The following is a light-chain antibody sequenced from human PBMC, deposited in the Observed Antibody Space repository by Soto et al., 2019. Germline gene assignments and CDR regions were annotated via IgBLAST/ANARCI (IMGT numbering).Light chain of an antibody. CDR2: EAS. CDR3: QQYDSYPVT. J-gene: IGKJ4*01. Sequence: DIQMTQSPSTLSASVGDKVTITCRASQRISTWLAWYQQMPGTAPKILTYEASTLDSGVPSRFSGSGSGTEFTLTISSLQPDDFATYYCQQYDSYPVTFGGGTKVETK. CDR1: QRISTW. V-gene: IGKV1-5*01.